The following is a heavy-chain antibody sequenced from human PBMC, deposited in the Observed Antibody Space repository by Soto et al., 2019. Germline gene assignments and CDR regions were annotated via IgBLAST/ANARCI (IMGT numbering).Heavy chain of an antibody. CDR3: ARKTGLLDYGDSVVAY. CDR1: GGTFSSYA. CDR2: IIPIFGTA. D-gene: IGHD4-17*01. J-gene: IGHJ4*02. Sequence: SVKVSCKASGGTFSSYAISWVRQAPGQGLEWMGGIIPIFGTANYAQKFQGRVTMTADESTSTAYMELSSLRSEDTAVYYCARKTGLLDYGDSVVAYWGQGTLVTVSS. V-gene: IGHV1-69*13.